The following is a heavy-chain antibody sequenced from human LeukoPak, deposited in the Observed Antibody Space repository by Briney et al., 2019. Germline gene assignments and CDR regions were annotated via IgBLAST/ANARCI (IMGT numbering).Heavy chain of an antibody. V-gene: IGHV4-31*03. CDR1: VDSISSVGYY. CDR3: ERDQGGYGSFDN. CDR2: IHYSGGT. D-gene: IGHD5-12*01. Sequence: SDTLALICTVSVDSISSVGYYWTWIPQHPAKGAEWIGNIHYSGGTYGNPSLKSRATMSVDTSKNQFSLRLTSVTAADTAVYYCERDQGGYGSFDNWGQGTLVTVSS. J-gene: IGHJ4*02.